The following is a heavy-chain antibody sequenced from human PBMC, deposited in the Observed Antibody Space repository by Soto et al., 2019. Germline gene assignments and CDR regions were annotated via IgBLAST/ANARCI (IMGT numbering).Heavy chain of an antibody. CDR1: GFSLSTSGVG. V-gene: IGHV2-5*01. CDR2: IYWNDDK. D-gene: IGHD5-12*01. J-gene: IGHJ4*02. Sequence: QITLKESGPPLVKPTQTLTLTCTFSGFSLSTSGVGVGWIRQPPGKALEWLAIIYWNDDKRYSPSLKSRLSITKDTSKNQVALTMTNMDPVDTATYHCVHNNGYEIFDSWGQGTLVTVSS. CDR3: VHNNGYEIFDS.